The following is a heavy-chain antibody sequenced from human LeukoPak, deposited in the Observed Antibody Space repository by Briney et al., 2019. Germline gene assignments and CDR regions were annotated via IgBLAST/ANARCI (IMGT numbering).Heavy chain of an antibody. Sequence: GGSLRLSCAASGFTFSSYAMHWVRQAPGKGLEWVAVISYDGSNKYYADSVKGRFTISRDNSKNTLYLRMNSLRAEDTAVYYCARDLFQGGSSWYTYYFDYWGQGTLVTVSS. CDR3: ARDLFQGGSSWYTYYFDY. J-gene: IGHJ4*02. CDR2: ISYDGSNK. CDR1: GFTFSSYA. V-gene: IGHV3-30-3*01. D-gene: IGHD6-13*01.